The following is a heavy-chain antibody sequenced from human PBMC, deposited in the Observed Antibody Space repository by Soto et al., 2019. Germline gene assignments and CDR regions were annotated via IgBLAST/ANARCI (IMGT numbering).Heavy chain of an antibody. CDR1: GYTFTIYG. D-gene: IGHD5-12*01. CDR2: ISPDNGNT. CDR3: ARALGYSGYAGMDV. V-gene: IGHV1-18*01. J-gene: IGHJ6*02. Sequence: QVQLVQSGGEVKKPGASVKVSCKASGYTFTIYGINWVRQAPGQGLEWMGWISPDNGNTNYAQKLQGRVTMTTDTPTRTAYMELRSLRSDDTAGYYCARALGYSGYAGMDVWGQGTTVTVSS.